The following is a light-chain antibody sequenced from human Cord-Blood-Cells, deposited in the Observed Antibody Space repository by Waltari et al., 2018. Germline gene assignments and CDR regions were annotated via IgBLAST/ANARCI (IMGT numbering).Light chain of an antibody. CDR2: DVS. CDR3: SSYTSSSTYV. CDR1: RSDVGGYNY. V-gene: IGLV2-14*01. Sequence: QSALTQPASVSGSPGQSITISCTGTRSDVGGYNYVSWYQQHPGKAPKLMIYDVSNRPSGVSKRCSGSKSGNTASLTISGLQAEDEADYYCSSYTSSSTYVFGTGTKVTVL. J-gene: IGLJ1*01.